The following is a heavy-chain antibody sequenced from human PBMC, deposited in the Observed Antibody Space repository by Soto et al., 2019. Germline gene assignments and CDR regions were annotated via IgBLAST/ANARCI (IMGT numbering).Heavy chain of an antibody. Sequence: EVQLVESGGGLVQPGGSLRLSCAASGFTFSDHYMDWVRQAPGKGLEWVGRTRNKANSYTTEYAASVKGRFTISRDDSKNSLYLQMNSLKTEDTAVYYCAGGGRYDSIDYWGQGALVTVSS. CDR1: GFTFSDHY. D-gene: IGHD3-22*01. CDR3: AGGGRYDSIDY. CDR2: TRNKANSYTT. V-gene: IGHV3-72*01. J-gene: IGHJ4*02.